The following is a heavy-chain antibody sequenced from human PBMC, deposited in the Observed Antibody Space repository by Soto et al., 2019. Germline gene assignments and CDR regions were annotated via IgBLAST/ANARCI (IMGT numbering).Heavy chain of an antibody. CDR1: GFTFSSYS. D-gene: IGHD3-22*01. J-gene: IGHJ4*02. CDR3: AREVPVDYYDSSGTFDY. V-gene: IGHV3-21*01. CDR2: ISSSSSYI. Sequence: GGSLRLSCAASGFTFSSYSMNWVRQAPGKGLEWVSSISSSSSYIYYADSVKGRFTISRDNAKNSLYLQMNSLRAEDTAVYYCAREVPVDYYDSSGTFDYWGQGTLVTVSS.